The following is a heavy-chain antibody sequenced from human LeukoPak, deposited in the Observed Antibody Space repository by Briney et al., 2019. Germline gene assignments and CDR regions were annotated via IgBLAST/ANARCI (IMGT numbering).Heavy chain of an antibody. J-gene: IGHJ4*02. D-gene: IGHD1-1*01. CDR2: ISGDSGDT. Sequence: GESLRLSCAASGFTFSDSYMTWVRQAPGQGLEWLSYISGDSGDTNYADSVKGRFTISRDNAKNSLYLQMNSLRVEDTAVYYCARDPRTVRIWGQGTLVTVSS. V-gene: IGHV3-11*06. CDR3: ARDPRTVRI. CDR1: GFTFSDSY.